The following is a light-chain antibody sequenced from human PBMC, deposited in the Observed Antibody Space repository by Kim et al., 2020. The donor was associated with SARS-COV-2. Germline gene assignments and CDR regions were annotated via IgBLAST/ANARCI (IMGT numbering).Light chain of an antibody. CDR2: GAS. Sequence: VSPGAGAPLSCRASRSVSSNLAWYQQKPGQAPRLLIYGASTRATGIPARFSGSGSETEFTLTISSLQSEDFAVYYCQQYNNWPLTFGGGTKVDIK. V-gene: IGKV3-15*01. CDR3: QQYNNWPLT. CDR1: RSVSSN. J-gene: IGKJ4*01.